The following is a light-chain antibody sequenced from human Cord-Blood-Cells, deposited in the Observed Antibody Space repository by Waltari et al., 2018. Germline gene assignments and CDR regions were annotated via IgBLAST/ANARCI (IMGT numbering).Light chain of an antibody. CDR3: QQYNNWPPHT. Sequence: EIVMTQSPATPSVSPGDRATLSCRASQSVSSNLAWSQQKPGQAPRLLIYGASTRATGIPARFSGSGSGTECTLTISSLQSEDFAVYYCQQYNNWPPHTFGQGTKLEIK. J-gene: IGKJ2*01. CDR2: GAS. V-gene: IGKV3-15*01. CDR1: QSVSSN.